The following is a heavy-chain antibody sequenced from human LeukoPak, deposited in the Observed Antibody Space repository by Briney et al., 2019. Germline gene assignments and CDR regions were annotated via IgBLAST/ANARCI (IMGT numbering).Heavy chain of an antibody. CDR3: ARSSVEVAAQIDY. CDR2: IYPGDSDT. Sequence: GESLKISCQGSGYNFTNYWIGWVRQMPGKGLGWMGIIYPGDSDTRYSPSFQGQVTISADKSINTAYLQWSSLKASDTAMYYCARSSVEVAAQIDYWGRGTLVTVSS. V-gene: IGHV5-51*01. CDR1: GYNFTNYW. D-gene: IGHD2-15*01. J-gene: IGHJ4*02.